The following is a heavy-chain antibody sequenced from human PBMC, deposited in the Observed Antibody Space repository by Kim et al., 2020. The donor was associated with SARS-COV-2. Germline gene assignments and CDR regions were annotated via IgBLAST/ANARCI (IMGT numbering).Heavy chain of an antibody. Sequence: GGSLRLSCAASGFTFSSYSMNWVRQAPGKGLEWVSSISSSSSYIYYADSVKGRFTISRDNAKNSLYLQMNSLRAEDTAVYYCAREPDGPDAFDIWGPGTMVTVSS. CDR1: GFTFSSYS. V-gene: IGHV3-21*01. J-gene: IGHJ3*02. D-gene: IGHD4-17*01. CDR3: AREPDGPDAFDI. CDR2: ISSSSSYI.